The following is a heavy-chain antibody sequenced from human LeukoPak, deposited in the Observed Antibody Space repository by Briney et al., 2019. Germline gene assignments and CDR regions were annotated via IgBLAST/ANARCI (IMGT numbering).Heavy chain of an antibody. CDR2: IIPIFGTA. D-gene: IGHD1-14*01. Sequence: GASVKVSCKASGGTFSSYAISWVRQAPGQGLEWMGGIIPIFGTANYAQKFQGRVTITADKSTSTAYMELRSLRSDDAAVYYCARDDHSWAQYYFDYWGQGTLVTVSS. CDR3: ARDDHSWAQYYFDY. V-gene: IGHV1-69*06. J-gene: IGHJ4*02. CDR1: GGTFSSYA.